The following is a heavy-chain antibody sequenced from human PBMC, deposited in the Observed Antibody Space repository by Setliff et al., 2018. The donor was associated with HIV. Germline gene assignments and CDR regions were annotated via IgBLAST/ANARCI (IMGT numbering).Heavy chain of an antibody. CDR3: ARTMTGSLGWFDP. CDR2: ISSSGGSYT. D-gene: IGHD3-9*01. J-gene: IGHJ5*02. Sequence: PGGSLRLSCAASGFTFSTYSMDWVRQAPGKGLEWVSYISSSGGSYTNYADSVKGRFTISRDIAKNSLFLQMNSLRAEDTAVYYCARTMTGSLGWFDPWGQGTLVTVSS. V-gene: IGHV3-21*05. CDR1: GFTFSTYS.